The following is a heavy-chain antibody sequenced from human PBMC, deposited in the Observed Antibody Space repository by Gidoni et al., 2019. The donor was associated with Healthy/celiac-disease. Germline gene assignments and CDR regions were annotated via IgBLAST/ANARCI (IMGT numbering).Heavy chain of an antibody. CDR2: IMQDGSEK. D-gene: IGHD3-10*01. Sequence: EVQLVESGGGLVQPGGSLRISCAAYGFTFSSYWMSWVRQAPGKGLEWVANIMQDGSEKNYVDSVKGRFTISRDNAKNSLYLQMNSLRAEDTAVYYCARTPQLARLSRRGCGDYFDYWGQGTLVTVSS. J-gene: IGHJ4*02. CDR3: ARTPQLARLSRRGCGDYFDY. CDR1: GFTFSSYW. V-gene: IGHV3-7*01.